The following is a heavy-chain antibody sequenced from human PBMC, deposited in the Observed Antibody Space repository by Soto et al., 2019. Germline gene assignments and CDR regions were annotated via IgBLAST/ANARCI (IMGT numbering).Heavy chain of an antibody. J-gene: IGHJ5*02. V-gene: IGHV4-30-4*01. CDR2: IYYSGST. CDR3: ARVPTVTTGFATARNWFDP. Sequence: TVSGGSISSGDYYWSWIRQPPGKGLEWIGYIYYSGSTYYNPSLKSRVTISVDTSKNQFSLKLSSVTAADTAVYYCARVPTVTTGFATARNWFDPWGQGTQVTVSS. CDR1: GGSISSGDYY. D-gene: IGHD4-17*01.